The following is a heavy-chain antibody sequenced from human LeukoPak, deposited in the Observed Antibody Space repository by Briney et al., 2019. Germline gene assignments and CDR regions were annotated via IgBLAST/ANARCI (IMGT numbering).Heavy chain of an antibody. CDR2: ISGSGGST. J-gene: IGHJ6*02. Sequence: GGSLRLSCAASGFTFSSYAMSWVRQAPGKGLEWVSAISGSGGSTYYADSVKRRFTISRDNSKNTLYLQMNSLRAEDTAVYYCAKTGGYQLLSAYYYYYGMDVWGQGTTVTVSS. CDR3: AKTGGYQLLSAYYYYYGMDV. V-gene: IGHV3-23*01. CDR1: GFTFSSYA. D-gene: IGHD2-2*01.